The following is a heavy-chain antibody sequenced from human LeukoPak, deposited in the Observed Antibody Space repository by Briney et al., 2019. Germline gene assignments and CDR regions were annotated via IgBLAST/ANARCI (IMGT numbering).Heavy chain of an antibody. CDR3: ARHYGSHFDY. D-gene: IGHD3-10*01. J-gene: IGHJ4*02. CDR2: FYARGNT. Sequence: SETLSLTCNVSGGSISNYYWNWIRQPAGKGLEWIGRFYARGNTNYNPSLKSRVTISVDTSKNQFSLKLSSVTAADTAVYYCARHYGSHFDYWGQGTLVTVSS. V-gene: IGHV4-4*07. CDR1: GGSISNYY.